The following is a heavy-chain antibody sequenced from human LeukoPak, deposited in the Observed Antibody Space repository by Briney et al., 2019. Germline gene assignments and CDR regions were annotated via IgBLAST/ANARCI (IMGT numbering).Heavy chain of an antibody. Sequence: GGSLRLSCAASGFTFSGYGMSWVRQAPGKGLEWVSSISGSGGSTYYADSVKGRFTISRDNSKNTLYLQMNSLRAEDTAVYYCAKVAAAAGIQHWGQGTLVTVSS. J-gene: IGHJ1*01. CDR3: AKVAAAAGIQH. D-gene: IGHD6-13*01. CDR1: GFTFSGYG. CDR2: ISGSGGST. V-gene: IGHV3-23*01.